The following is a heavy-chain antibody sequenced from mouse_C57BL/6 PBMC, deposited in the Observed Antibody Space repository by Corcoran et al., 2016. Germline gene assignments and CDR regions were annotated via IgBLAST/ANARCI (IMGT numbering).Heavy chain of an antibody. Sequence: EVQLQQSGPELVKPGASVKISCKASGYTFTDYYMNWVKQSHGKSLEWIGDINPNNGGTSYNQKFKGKATLTVDKSSSTAYMELRSLTSEDSAVYYCARSDYYGSIDYWGQGTTLTVYS. V-gene: IGHV1-26*01. CDR2: INPNNGGT. CDR1: GYTFTDYY. J-gene: IGHJ2*01. CDR3: ARSDYYGSIDY. D-gene: IGHD1-1*01.